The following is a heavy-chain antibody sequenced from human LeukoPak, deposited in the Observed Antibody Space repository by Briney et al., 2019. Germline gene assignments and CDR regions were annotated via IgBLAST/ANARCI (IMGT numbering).Heavy chain of an antibody. CDR2: IWYDGSNK. Sequence: GGSLRLSCAASGFTFSSYGMHWVRQAPGKGLEWVAVIWYDGSNKYYADSVKGRFTISRDNSKDTLYLQMNSLRAEDTAVYYCASTSGWYEPIDYWGQGTLVTVSS. CDR1: GFTFSSYG. J-gene: IGHJ4*02. D-gene: IGHD6-19*01. CDR3: ASTSGWYEPIDY. V-gene: IGHV3-33*01.